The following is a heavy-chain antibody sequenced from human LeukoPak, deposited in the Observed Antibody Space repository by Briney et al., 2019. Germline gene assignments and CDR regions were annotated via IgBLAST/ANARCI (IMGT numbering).Heavy chain of an antibody. CDR3: ATAYYYDSSGYSLDY. CDR2: FDPEDGET. J-gene: IGHJ4*02. V-gene: IGHV1-24*01. D-gene: IGHD3-22*01. Sequence: ASVKVSCKVSGYTLTELSMHWARQAPGKGLEWMGGFDPEDGETIYAQKFQGRVTMTEDTSTDTAYMELSSLRSEDTAVYYCATAYYYDSSGYSLDYWGQGTLVTVSS. CDR1: GYTLTELS.